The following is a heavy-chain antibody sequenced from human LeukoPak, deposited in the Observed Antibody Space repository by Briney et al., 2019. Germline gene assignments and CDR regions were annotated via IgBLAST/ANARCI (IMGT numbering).Heavy chain of an antibody. V-gene: IGHV4-59*08. CDR3: ARRNDYSNNRYWDFDL. CDR1: GGSISSYY. D-gene: IGHD4-11*01. CDR2: IYYSGST. J-gene: IGHJ2*01. Sequence: PSETLSLTCTVSGGSISSYYWSWIRQPPGKGLEWIGYIYYSGSTNYNPSLKSRVTISVDTSKNQFSLKLSSVTAADTAVYYCARRNDYSNNRYWDFDLWGRGTLVTVSS.